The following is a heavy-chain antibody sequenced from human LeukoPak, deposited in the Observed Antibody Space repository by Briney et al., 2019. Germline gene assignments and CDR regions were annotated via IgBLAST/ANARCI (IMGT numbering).Heavy chain of an antibody. J-gene: IGHJ4*02. CDR1: RYTFTVYY. CDR2: INPKNGDT. CDR3: ARAGVVPAAIRSPFDF. Sequence: GASVKVSCRTSRYTFTVYYMHWVRQAPGQGLELMGWINPKNGDTNYAQKFQGRVTITRDTSIDTAFMELSNLRSDDTAVYYCARAGVVPAAIRSPFDFWGQGTLVTVSS. V-gene: IGHV1-2*02. D-gene: IGHD2-2*02.